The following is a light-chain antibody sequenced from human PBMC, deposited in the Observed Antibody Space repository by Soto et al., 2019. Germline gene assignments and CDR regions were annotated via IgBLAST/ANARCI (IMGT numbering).Light chain of an antibody. V-gene: IGLV3-25*02. CDR3: QSADSSGTYYV. CDR1: ALPKQY. Sequence: SSELTQPPSVSVSPGQTARITCSGDALPKQYGYWYQQKPGQAPVAVIYKDSERPSGIPERFSGSNSGTTVTLTISGVQAEDEADYYCQSADSSGTYYVVGAGTKVIV. J-gene: IGLJ1*01. CDR2: KDS.